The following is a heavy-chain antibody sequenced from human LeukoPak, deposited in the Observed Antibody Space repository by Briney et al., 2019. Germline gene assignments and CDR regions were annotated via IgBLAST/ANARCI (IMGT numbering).Heavy chain of an antibody. V-gene: IGHV3-30*18. Sequence: GGSLRLSCAASGFTFSSYGMHWVRQAPGKGLEWVAVISYDGSNKYYADSVKGRFTISRDNSKNTLYLQMNSLRAEDTALYYCAKVTVISGFKWFDPWGQGTLVTVSS. CDR1: GFTFSSYG. CDR3: AKVTVISGFKWFDP. J-gene: IGHJ5*02. CDR2: ISYDGSNK. D-gene: IGHD6-19*01.